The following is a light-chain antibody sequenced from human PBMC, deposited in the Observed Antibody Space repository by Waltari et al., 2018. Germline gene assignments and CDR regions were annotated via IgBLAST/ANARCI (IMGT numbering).Light chain of an antibody. V-gene: IGKV1-39*01. CDR3: QQGYTTFT. J-gene: IGKJ5*01. CDR1: QTIKTY. Sequence: DIQMTQSPSSLSARVGDTVTITCRASQTIKTYLSWYQQKPGKAPKLQISAASSVLSGVPPRVSGSGSGTDFALTISSLQPEDFATYYCQQGYTTFTFGQGTRLEIK. CDR2: AAS.